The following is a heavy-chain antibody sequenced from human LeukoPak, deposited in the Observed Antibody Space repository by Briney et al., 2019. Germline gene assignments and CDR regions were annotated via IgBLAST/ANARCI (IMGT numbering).Heavy chain of an antibody. D-gene: IGHD4-11*01. CDR2: IYYSGST. V-gene: IGHV4-39*01. CDR3: AKNFGYSNSYFDY. J-gene: IGHJ4*02. Sequence: SETLSLTCTVSGGSISSSSYYWGWIRQPPGKGLEWIGSIYYSGSTYYNPSLKSRVTISVDTSKNQFSLKLSSVTAADTAVYYCAKNFGYSNSYFDYWGQGTLVTVSS. CDR1: GGSISSSSYY.